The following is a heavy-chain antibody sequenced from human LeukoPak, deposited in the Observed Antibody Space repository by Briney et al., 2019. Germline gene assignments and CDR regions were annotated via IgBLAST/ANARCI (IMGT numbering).Heavy chain of an antibody. J-gene: IGHJ4*02. CDR2: ISRSGDDI. CDR3: ASVVRVSFFDGKDY. CDR1: GFTFSSYD. D-gene: IGHD3-3*01. V-gene: IGHV3-48*03. Sequence: GGSLRLSCATSGFTFSSYDMTWVRQAPGKGLEWLAYISRSGDDIYYADSVMGRFTISKTNARASLYLQMNSLRADDTAIYYWASVVRVSFFDGKDYWGREPLVPAS.